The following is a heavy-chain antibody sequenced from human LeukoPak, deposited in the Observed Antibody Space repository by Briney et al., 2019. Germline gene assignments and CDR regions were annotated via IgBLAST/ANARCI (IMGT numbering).Heavy chain of an antibody. CDR3: ARDKGLGGKYYDYFYGMDA. J-gene: IGHJ6*02. CDR2: ISAYNDNT. V-gene: IGHV1-18*04. D-gene: IGHD1-1*01. Sequence: ASVKVSCKASGYTFTSYGISWVRQAPGQGLEWMGWISAYNDNTYYAQRVQGRVTMTTDMYTTTAYMELKGLRYDDTAVYYCARDKGLGGKYYDYFYGMDAWGQGTTVTVSS. CDR1: GYTFTSYG.